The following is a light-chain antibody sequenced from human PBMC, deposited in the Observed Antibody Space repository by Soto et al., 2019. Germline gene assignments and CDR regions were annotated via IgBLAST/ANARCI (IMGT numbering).Light chain of an antibody. CDR2: AAS. CDR3: QKYNSAPWT. CDR1: QGINSF. Sequence: DIQMTQSPSSLSASIGDRVTITCRASQGINSFLAWYQQKPGKVPKLLIYAASTLQSGVPSRFRGSGSGTDFTLTISSLQPEDAATYYCQKYNSAPWTFGQGTKVEIK. V-gene: IGKV1-27*01. J-gene: IGKJ1*01.